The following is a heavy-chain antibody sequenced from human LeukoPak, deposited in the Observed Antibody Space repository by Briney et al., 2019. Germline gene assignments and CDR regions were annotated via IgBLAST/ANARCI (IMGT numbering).Heavy chain of an antibody. V-gene: IGHV3-48*01. CDR1: GFTFSSYS. CDR3: ARNRVYYDFWSGYYTDFDY. J-gene: IGHJ4*02. Sequence: GGSLRLSCAASGFTFSSYSMNWVRQAPGKGLEWVSYISSSSSTIYYADSVKGRFTISRDNAKNSLYLQMNSLRAEDTAVYYCARNRVYYDFWSGYYTDFDYWGQGTLVTVSS. CDR2: ISSSSSTI. D-gene: IGHD3-3*01.